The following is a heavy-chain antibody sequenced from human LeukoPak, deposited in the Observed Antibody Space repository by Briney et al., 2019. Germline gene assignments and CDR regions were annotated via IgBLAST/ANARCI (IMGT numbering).Heavy chain of an antibody. CDR1: GVSISTYY. CDR2: IYYSGSI. CDR3: ARVLLWIGELSAFDI. Sequence: SETLSLTCTVSGVSISTYYWSWIRQPPGKGLEWIGYIYYSGSINYSPSLKSRVTISVDTSKNQFSLKLSSVTAADTAVYYCARVLLWIGELSAFDIWGQGTMVTVSS. J-gene: IGHJ3*02. V-gene: IGHV4-59*01. D-gene: IGHD3-10*01.